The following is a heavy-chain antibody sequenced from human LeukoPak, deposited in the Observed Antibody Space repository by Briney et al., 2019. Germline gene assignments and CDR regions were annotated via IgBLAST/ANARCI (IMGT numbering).Heavy chain of an antibody. D-gene: IGHD3-22*01. CDR2: IKPNSGGT. V-gene: IGHV1-2*02. CDR3: ARDGYYYDSSGYYPLLDY. Sequence: ASVKVSCKASGYTFTGYYMHWVRQAPGQGLEWRGWIKPNSGGTNYAQRFQGRVTMTRDTSISTAYMELSMLGSDDTAVYYCARDGYYYDSSGYYPLLDYWGQGTLVTVSS. J-gene: IGHJ4*02. CDR1: GYTFTGYY.